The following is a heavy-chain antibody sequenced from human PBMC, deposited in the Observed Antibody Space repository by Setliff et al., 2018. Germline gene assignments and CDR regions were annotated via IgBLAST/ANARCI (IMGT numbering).Heavy chain of an antibody. J-gene: IGHJ6*02. Sequence: PGGSLRLSCAASGFTFSSYGMHWVRQAPGKGLEWVALIWNDGSTKFYGDSVKGRFTISRDNSKNTLYLQMDSLRAEDTALYYCARNWVTAQHYYYGMDVWGQGTTVTVSS. CDR1: GFTFSSYG. CDR3: ARNWVTAQHYYYGMDV. D-gene: IGHD2-21*02. CDR2: IWNDGSTK. V-gene: IGHV3-33*01.